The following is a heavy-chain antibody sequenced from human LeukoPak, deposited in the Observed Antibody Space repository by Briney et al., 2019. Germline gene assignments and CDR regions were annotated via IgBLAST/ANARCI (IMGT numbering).Heavy chain of an antibody. CDR2: FYYSGST. V-gene: IGHV4-59*08. CDR3: ARQTGTVTTPFDY. D-gene: IGHD4-17*01. Sequence: PPETLSLTCTVSGGSISSYYWSWIRQPPGKGLEWIGYFYYSGSTSYNPSLKSRVTISVDTSKNQFSLKLTSVTAADTAVYYCARQTGTVTTPFDYWGQGTLVTVSS. J-gene: IGHJ4*02. CDR1: GGSISSYY.